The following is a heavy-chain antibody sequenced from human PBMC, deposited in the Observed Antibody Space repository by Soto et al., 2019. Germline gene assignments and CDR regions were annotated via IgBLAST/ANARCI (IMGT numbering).Heavy chain of an antibody. J-gene: IGHJ4*02. Sequence: QVQLQESGPGLVKPSQTLSLTCTVSGGSISSGGYYWSWIRQHPGKGLEWIGYIYYSGSTYYNPYLKRRVTISVDTSKNQFSLKLSSVTAADTAVYYCGGVSGRYCSGGSCYPFDYWGQGTLVTVSS. D-gene: IGHD2-15*01. CDR2: IYYSGST. V-gene: IGHV4-31*03. CDR1: GGSISSGGYY. CDR3: GGVSGRYCSGGSCYPFDY.